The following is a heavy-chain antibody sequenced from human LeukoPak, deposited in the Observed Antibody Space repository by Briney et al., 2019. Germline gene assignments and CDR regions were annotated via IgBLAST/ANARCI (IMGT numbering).Heavy chain of an antibody. J-gene: IGHJ4*02. CDR2: IIPIFGIA. V-gene: IGHV1-69*04. Sequence: SVKVSCKASGGTFSSYAISWVRQAPGQGLEWMGRIIPIFGIANYAQKFQGRVTITADKSTSTAYMELSSLRSEDTAVYYCAREEVVVVAATVGHYFDYWGQGTPVTVSS. CDR3: AREEVVVVAATVGHYFDY. D-gene: IGHD2-15*01. CDR1: GGTFSSYA.